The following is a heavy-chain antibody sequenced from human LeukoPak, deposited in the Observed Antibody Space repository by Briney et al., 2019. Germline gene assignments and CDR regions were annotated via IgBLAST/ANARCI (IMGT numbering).Heavy chain of an antibody. CDR2: IIPIFGTA. CDR3: ASVVVTAIPSYYYYYMDV. Sequence: ASVKVSCKASGGTFGSYAISWVRQAPGQGLEWMGGIIPIFGTANYAQKFQGRVTITADESTSTAYMELSSLRSEDTAVYYCASVVVTAIPSYYYYYMDVWGKGTTVTISS. V-gene: IGHV1-69*13. CDR1: GGTFGSYA. J-gene: IGHJ6*03. D-gene: IGHD2-21*02.